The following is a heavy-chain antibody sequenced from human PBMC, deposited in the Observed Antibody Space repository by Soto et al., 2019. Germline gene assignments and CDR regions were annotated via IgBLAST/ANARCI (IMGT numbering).Heavy chain of an antibody. CDR2: IYHSGVT. CDR3: ARVLRGQHFDPYDAFDI. J-gene: IGHJ3*02. Sequence: QVHLQESGPGLVKPSGTLSLTCAVSGGPVSSSNWWSWVRQPPGKGLEWIGNIYHSGVTNYTPSLKSLGTMTLHKSENQFSLKVTSVPAADMAVYYWARVLRGQHFDPYDAFDIWGQGAMVTVSS. V-gene: IGHV4-4*02. D-gene: IGHD3-3*02. CDR1: GGPVSSSNW.